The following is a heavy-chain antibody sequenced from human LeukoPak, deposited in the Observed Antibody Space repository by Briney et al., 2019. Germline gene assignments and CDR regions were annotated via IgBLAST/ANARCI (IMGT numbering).Heavy chain of an antibody. CDR3: AREDPGPDGDGGGY. Sequence: ASVKVSCKASGYTFISYGITWVRQAPGQGLEWLGWISAYNGNIDYAQKLQGRVTLTTDTSTSTAYMEVRSLRSEDTAVYYCAREDPGPDGDGGGYWGQGTLVTVSS. D-gene: IGHD4-17*01. V-gene: IGHV1-18*01. CDR2: ISAYNGNI. CDR1: GYTFISYG. J-gene: IGHJ4*02.